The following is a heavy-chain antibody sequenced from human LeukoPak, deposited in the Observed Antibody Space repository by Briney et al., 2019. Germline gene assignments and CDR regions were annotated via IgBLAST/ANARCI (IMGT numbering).Heavy chain of an antibody. CDR1: GFTFGTYA. CDR2: ISSNGGST. V-gene: IGHV3-64D*09. CDR3: VKGGNYNYYYSGMDV. J-gene: IGHJ6*02. D-gene: IGHD1-7*01. Sequence: GGSLRLSRSASGFTFGTYAMHWVRQAPGKGLEYASAISSNGGSTYYADSVKGRFTISRDDSKNMLNLQMSSLRAEDTAVYYCVKGGNYNYYYSGMDVWGQGTTVTVSS.